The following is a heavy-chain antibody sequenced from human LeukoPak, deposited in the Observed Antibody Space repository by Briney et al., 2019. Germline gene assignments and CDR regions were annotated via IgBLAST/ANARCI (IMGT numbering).Heavy chain of an antibody. Sequence: PSETLSLTCTASGASISTSSYYWGWIRQPPGKGLEWIGSIYYSGSTYYNPSLKSRVTISVDKSTNQFSLKLSSVTAADTAVYYCARIPYYYDSSGYSDDAFDIWGQGTMVTVSS. D-gene: IGHD3-22*01. V-gene: IGHV4-39*07. J-gene: IGHJ3*02. CDR3: ARIPYYYDSSGYSDDAFDI. CDR2: IYYSGST. CDR1: GASISTSSYY.